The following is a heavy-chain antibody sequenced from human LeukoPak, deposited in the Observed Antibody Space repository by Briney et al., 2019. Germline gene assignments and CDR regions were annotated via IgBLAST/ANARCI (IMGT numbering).Heavy chain of an antibody. CDR3: AKAIYDFWSGPNWFDP. Sequence: PGGSLRLSCAASGFTFSSYAMSWVRQAAGKGLEWVSAISGSGGSTYYADSVKGRFTISRDNSKNTLYLQMNSLRAEDTAVYYCAKAIYDFWSGPNWFDPWGQGTLVTV. CDR2: ISGSGGST. CDR1: GFTFSSYA. D-gene: IGHD3-3*01. V-gene: IGHV3-23*01. J-gene: IGHJ5*02.